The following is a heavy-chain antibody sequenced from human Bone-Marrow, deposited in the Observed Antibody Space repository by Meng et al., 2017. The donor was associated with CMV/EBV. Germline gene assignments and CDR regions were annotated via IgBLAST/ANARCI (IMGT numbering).Heavy chain of an antibody. Sequence: SGPTLVKPTQTLTLTCTFSGFSFRNSGVAVGWIRQPPGKALEWLALIYWNDGKRYSPSLKNRLTITKDTSKYQVVLKMTDVDPVDTATYYCAQRPLWSDALNIWGQGTMVTVSS. J-gene: IGHJ3*02. CDR2: IYWNDGK. D-gene: IGHD3-16*01. CDR1: GFSFRNSGVA. CDR3: AQRPLWSDALNI. V-gene: IGHV2-5*01.